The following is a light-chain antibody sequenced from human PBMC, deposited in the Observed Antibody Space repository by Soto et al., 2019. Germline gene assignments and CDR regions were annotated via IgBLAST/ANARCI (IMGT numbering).Light chain of an antibody. V-gene: IGLV3-21*02. CDR1: NIGSKS. J-gene: IGLJ3*02. Sequence: SYELTQPPSVSVAPGQTARITCGGNNIGSKSVHWYRQKPGQAPVLVVYDDSDRPSGTPERFSGSNSGNTATLAISRVEAGDEANFYCQVWDNTHDHGGVFGGGTQLTVL. CDR2: DDS. CDR3: QVWDNTHDHGGV.